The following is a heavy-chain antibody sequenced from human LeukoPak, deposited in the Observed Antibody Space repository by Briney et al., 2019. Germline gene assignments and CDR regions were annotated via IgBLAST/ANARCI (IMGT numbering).Heavy chain of an antibody. J-gene: IGHJ3*02. CDR2: ISSSGSTI. CDR3: ARDLTVTSAFDI. D-gene: IGHD4-17*01. CDR1: GFTFSDYY. Sequence: GGSLRLSCAASGFTFSDYYMSWIRKAPGKGLEWVSYISSSGSTIYYADSVKGRFTISRDNAKNSLYLQMNSLRAEDTAVYYCARDLTVTSAFDIWGQGTMVTVSS. V-gene: IGHV3-11*01.